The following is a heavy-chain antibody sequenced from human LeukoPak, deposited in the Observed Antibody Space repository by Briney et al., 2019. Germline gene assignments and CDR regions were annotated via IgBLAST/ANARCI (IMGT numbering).Heavy chain of an antibody. J-gene: IGHJ4*02. Sequence: PGGSLRLSCAASGFTFSSYSMNWVRQAPGKGLEWVSSISSSGSTIYYADSVKGRFTISRDNAKNSLYLQMNSLRAEDTAVYYCARGVTYYYDSSGYYYWGQGTLVTVSS. CDR1: GFTFSSYS. V-gene: IGHV3-21*04. D-gene: IGHD3-22*01. CDR3: ARGVTYYYDSSGYYY. CDR2: ISSSGSTI.